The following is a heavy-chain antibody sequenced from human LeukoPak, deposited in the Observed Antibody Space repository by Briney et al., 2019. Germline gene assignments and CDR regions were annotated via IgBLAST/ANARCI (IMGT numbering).Heavy chain of an antibody. Sequence: SETLSLTCTVSGYSITTGYYWGWIRQPPGKGLEWIGSIYHSGSTYYNPSLESRVTISVDTSKNQFSLKLSSVTAADTAFYYCARERVNLGVEDAFDIWGQGTMVTISS. D-gene: IGHD3-3*01. CDR1: GYSITTGYY. J-gene: IGHJ3*02. CDR2: IYHSGST. CDR3: ARERVNLGVEDAFDI. V-gene: IGHV4-38-2*02.